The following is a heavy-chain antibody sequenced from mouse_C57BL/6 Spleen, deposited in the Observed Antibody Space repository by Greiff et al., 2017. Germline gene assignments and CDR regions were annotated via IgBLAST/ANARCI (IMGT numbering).Heavy chain of an antibody. Sequence: VQLQQSGPELVKPGASVKIPCKASGYTFTDYNMDWVKQSHGKSLEWIGDINPNNGGTIYNQKFKGKATLTVDKSSSTAYMELRSPTSEDTAVYYCARGLGLGYAMDYWGQGTSVTVSS. CDR2: INPNNGGT. V-gene: IGHV1-18*01. CDR3: ARGLGLGYAMDY. J-gene: IGHJ4*01. D-gene: IGHD4-1*01. CDR1: GYTFTDYN.